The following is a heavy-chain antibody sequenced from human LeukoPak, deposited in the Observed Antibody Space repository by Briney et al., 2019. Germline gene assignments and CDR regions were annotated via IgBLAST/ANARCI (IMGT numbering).Heavy chain of an antibody. CDR2: ITYDGAFDGGKT. J-gene: IGHJ6*02. Sequence: PGGSLRLSCEASGLSLSNYPMHWVRQAPGKGLEWITLITYDGAFDGGKTYYADSVKGRFTISRDNSKNTLYLQMNSLRAEDTAVYYCARVDCGGDCYYYGMDVWGQGTTVTVSS. CDR3: ARVDCGGDCYYYGMDV. V-gene: IGHV3-30*07. CDR1: GLSLSNYP. D-gene: IGHD2-21*01.